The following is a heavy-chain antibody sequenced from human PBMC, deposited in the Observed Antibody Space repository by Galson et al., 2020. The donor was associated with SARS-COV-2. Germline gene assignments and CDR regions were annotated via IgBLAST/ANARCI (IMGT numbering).Heavy chain of an antibody. V-gene: IGHV3-21*01. J-gene: IGHJ3*02. D-gene: IGHD5-12*01. Sequence: GEYLKISCAASEFTFSSYGMNWVRQAPGKGLEWVSYISGGSAYKNYADSVKGRFTISRDNAKNSLSLQMNSLRAEDTAVYYCAREWPSPEAFDIWGQGTMVTVSS. CDR3: AREWPSPEAFDI. CDR1: EFTFSSYG. CDR2: ISGGSAYK.